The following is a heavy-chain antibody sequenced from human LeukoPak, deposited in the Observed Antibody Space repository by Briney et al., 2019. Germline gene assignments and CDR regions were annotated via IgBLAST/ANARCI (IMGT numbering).Heavy chain of an antibody. CDR1: GFTFDDYT. Sequence: GGSLRLSCAASGFTFDDYTMHWVRQAPGKGLEWVSIIYSDGTTYYADSVKGRFTISRDNSKNSLYLQMNSLRAEDTAVYYCARDPGYNYGFDYWGQGTLVTVSS. D-gene: IGHD5-18*01. CDR2: IYSDGTT. V-gene: IGHV3-66*01. J-gene: IGHJ4*02. CDR3: ARDPGYNYGFDY.